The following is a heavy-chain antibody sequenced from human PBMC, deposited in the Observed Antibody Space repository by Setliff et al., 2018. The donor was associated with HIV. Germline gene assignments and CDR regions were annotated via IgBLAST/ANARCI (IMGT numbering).Heavy chain of an antibody. CDR2: INGNSGDT. J-gene: IGHJ4*02. CDR1: GYTFSDYY. CDR3: ATLDY. Sequence: ASVKVSCKASGYTFSDYYLHWVRQAPGQGLEWMGWINGNSGDTNYAQKFQGRVTMTTDTSISTAYMELSRLRSDDTAVYYCATLDYWGQGTLVTVSS. V-gene: IGHV1-2*02.